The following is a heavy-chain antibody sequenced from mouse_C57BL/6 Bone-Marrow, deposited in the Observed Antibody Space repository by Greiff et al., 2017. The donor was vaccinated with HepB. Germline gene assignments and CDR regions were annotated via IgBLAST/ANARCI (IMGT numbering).Heavy chain of an antibody. CDR2: ISDGGSYT. CDR3: AREGTYYSNHEGDY. V-gene: IGHV5-4*01. CDR1: GFTFSSYA. Sequence: EVKLMESGGGLVKPGGSLKLSCAASGFTFSSYAMSWVRQTPEKRLEWVATISDGGSYTYYPDNVKGRFTISRDNAKNNLYLQMSHLKSEDTAMYYCAREGTYYSNHEGDYWGQGTSVTGSS. J-gene: IGHJ4*01. D-gene: IGHD2-5*01.